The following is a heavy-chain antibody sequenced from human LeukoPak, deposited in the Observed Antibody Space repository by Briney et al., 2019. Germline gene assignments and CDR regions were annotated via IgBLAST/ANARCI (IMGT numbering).Heavy chain of an antibody. CDR1: GFTFSSYA. D-gene: IGHD6-13*01. CDR2: IYSTGTT. CDR3: ARDLRAAAGTEAFDI. Sequence: GGSLRLSCAASGFTFSSYAMHWVRQAPGKGLEWVSVIYSTGTTYYADSVKGRFSISRDNSKNTLYLQMNSLRAEDTAVYYCARDLRAAAGTEAFDIWGQGTMVTVSS. V-gene: IGHV3-NL1*01. J-gene: IGHJ3*02.